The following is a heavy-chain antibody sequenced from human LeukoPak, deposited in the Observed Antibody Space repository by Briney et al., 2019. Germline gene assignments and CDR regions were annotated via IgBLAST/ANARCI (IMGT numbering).Heavy chain of an antibody. Sequence: GGSLRLSCAASGFTFSSYWMSWVRQAPGKGLEWVANINQDGSEKYYVDSVKGRFTISRDNAKNSLYLQMNSLRAEDTAVYYCARDRGYCSSTSCPSLDYWGQGTLVTVSS. CDR2: INQDGSEK. D-gene: IGHD2-2*01. J-gene: IGHJ4*02. CDR1: GFTFSSYW. CDR3: ARDRGYCSSTSCPSLDY. V-gene: IGHV3-7*03.